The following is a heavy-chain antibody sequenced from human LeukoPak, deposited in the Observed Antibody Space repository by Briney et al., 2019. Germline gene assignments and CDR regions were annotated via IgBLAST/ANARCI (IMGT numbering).Heavy chain of an antibody. CDR2: IWYDGSNK. V-gene: IGHV3-33*08. Sequence: GRSLRLSCAASGFTFSSYGMHWVRQAPGKGVEWVAVIWYDGSNKYYADSVKGRFTISRDNSKDTLSLQMNSLRAEDTAVYYCAREYYDSRGSIEGYFDYWGQGTLVTVSS. J-gene: IGHJ4*02. CDR1: GFTFSSYG. D-gene: IGHD3-22*01. CDR3: AREYYDSRGSIEGYFDY.